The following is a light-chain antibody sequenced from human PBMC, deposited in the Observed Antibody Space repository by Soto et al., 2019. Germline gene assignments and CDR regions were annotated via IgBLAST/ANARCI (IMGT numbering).Light chain of an antibody. Sequence: IQLTQSPSSLSASVGDRVTITCRASQGINTFLAWYQQKAGKAPKLLIYAASTLQSGVPSRFSGSGSGTEFTLTISSLQPEDFATYFCQQLENFPRTFGQGTKVDIK. J-gene: IGKJ1*01. V-gene: IGKV1-9*01. CDR2: AAS. CDR3: QQLENFPRT. CDR1: QGINTF.